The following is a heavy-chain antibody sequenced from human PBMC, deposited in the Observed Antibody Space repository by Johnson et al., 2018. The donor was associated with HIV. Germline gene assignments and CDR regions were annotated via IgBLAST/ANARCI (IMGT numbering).Heavy chain of an antibody. CDR2: ISWNSGSI. V-gene: IGHV3-9*01. Sequence: VQLVESGGGLVQPGRSLRLSCAASGFTFDDYAMHWVRQAPGKGLEWVSGISWNSGSIGYADSVKGRFTISRDNSKNTLYLQMNSLRAEDTAVYYCAIEVGATNAFDIWGQGTMVTVSS. CDR3: AIEVGATNAFDI. J-gene: IGHJ3*02. CDR1: GFTFDDYA. D-gene: IGHD1-26*01.